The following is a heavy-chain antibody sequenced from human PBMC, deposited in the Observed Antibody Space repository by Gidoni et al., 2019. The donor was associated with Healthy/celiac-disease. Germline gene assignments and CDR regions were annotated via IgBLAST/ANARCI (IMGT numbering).Heavy chain of an antibody. V-gene: IGHV3-74*01. CDR3: ARENDFWSGYSGDY. J-gene: IGHJ4*02. D-gene: IGHD3-3*01. Sequence: NGLVWVSRINSDGSGTSYADSVKGRFTISRDNAKNTLYLQMNSLRAEDTAVYYCARENDFWSGYSGDYWGQGTLVTVSS. CDR2: INSDGSGT.